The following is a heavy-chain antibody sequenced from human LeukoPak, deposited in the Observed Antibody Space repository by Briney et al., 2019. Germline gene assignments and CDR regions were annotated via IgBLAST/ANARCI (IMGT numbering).Heavy chain of an antibody. CDR3: AELGITMIGGV. J-gene: IGHJ6*04. CDR2: IYGGGTT. CDR1: GLTVSKNY. V-gene: IGHV3-53*01. D-gene: IGHD3-10*02. Sequence: GGSLRLSCAASGLTVSKNYMSWVRQAPGKGLEWVSVIYGGGTTYYADSVKGRFTISRDNAKNSLYLQMNSLRAEDTAVYYCAELGITMIGGVWGKGTTVTISS.